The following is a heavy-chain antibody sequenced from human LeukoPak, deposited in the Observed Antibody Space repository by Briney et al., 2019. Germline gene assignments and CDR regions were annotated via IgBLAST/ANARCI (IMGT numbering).Heavy chain of an antibody. CDR1: GFTFSSYA. D-gene: IGHD3-3*01. CDR2: ISYDGSNK. V-gene: IGHV3-30*04. J-gene: IGHJ4*02. CDR3: AGDGWHGIFTY. Sequence: GGSLRLSCAASGFTFSSYAIHWVRQAPGKGLEWVAVISYDGSNKYYADSVKGRFTMSRDNSKNTVSLQTNSLRVEDTAVYYCAGDGWHGIFTYWGQGTLVTVSS.